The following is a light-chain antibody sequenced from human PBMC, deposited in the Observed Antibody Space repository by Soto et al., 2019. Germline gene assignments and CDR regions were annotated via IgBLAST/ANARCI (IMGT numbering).Light chain of an antibody. CDR1: QSVSSSY. CDR2: GAS. V-gene: IGKV3-20*01. J-gene: IGKJ1*01. Sequence: EIVLTQSPGTLSLSPGERATLSCRASQSVSSSYLAWYQQKPGQAPRLLIYGASSRATGIPDRFSGSGSGTDSTLTISRLEPEDFVVYYCQQNGSLWTFGQGTKVEIK. CDR3: QQNGSLWT.